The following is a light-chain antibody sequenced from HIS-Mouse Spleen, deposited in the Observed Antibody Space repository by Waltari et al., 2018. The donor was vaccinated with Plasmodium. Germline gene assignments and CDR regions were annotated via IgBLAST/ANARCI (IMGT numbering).Light chain of an antibody. Sequence: DIPMTQSPSSLSASVGDRVTLTCQASQDISNYLNWYQQKPGKAPKLLIYDASNLETGVPSRFSGSGSGTDFTFTISSLQPEDIATYYCQQYDNLPMYTFGQGTKLEIK. V-gene: IGKV1-33*01. CDR1: QDISNY. CDR2: DAS. J-gene: IGKJ2*01. CDR3: QQYDNLPMYT.